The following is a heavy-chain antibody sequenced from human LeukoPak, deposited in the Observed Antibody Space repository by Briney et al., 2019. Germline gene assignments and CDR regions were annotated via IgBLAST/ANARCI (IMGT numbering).Heavy chain of an antibody. V-gene: IGHV3-11*04. D-gene: IGHD3-10*02. J-gene: IGHJ6*04. CDR3: AELGITMIGGV. CDR2: ISSSSSTI. CDR1: GFPFWVYH. Sequence: GGPLRLSCAVSGFPFWVYHMRWLRAARGGGGVGVSYISSSSSTIYYADSVKGRFTISRDNAKNSLYLQMNSLRAEDTAVYYCAELGITMIGGVWGKGTTVTISS.